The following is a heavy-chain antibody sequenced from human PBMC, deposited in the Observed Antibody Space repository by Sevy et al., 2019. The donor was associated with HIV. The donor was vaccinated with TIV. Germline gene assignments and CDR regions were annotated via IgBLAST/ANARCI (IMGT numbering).Heavy chain of an antibody. CDR1: GGSISSGDYY. CDR3: AGEEPDYYDSSGDFLSEGHAFDI. CDR2: IYYSGST. D-gene: IGHD3-22*01. J-gene: IGHJ3*02. V-gene: IGHV4-30-4*02. Sequence: SETLSLTCTVSGGSISSGDYYWSWIRQPPGQGLEWIGYIYYSGSTYYNPSLESRVTISVDTSKSQFSLKLSSVTAADTAVYYFAGEEPDYYDSSGDFLSEGHAFDIWGQGTMVTVSS.